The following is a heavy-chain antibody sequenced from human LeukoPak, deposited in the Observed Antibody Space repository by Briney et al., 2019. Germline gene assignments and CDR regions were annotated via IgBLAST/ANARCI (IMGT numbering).Heavy chain of an antibody. V-gene: IGHV3-74*01. Sequence: GESLRLSCAASGFTFSSYWMHWVRQAPGKGLVWVSRINSDGSSTSYADSVKGRFTISRDNAKNTLYLQMNSLRAEDTAVYYCARVIAARGRFDPWGQGTLVTVSS. CDR1: GFTFSSYW. D-gene: IGHD6-6*01. CDR2: INSDGSST. J-gene: IGHJ5*02. CDR3: ARVIAARGRFDP.